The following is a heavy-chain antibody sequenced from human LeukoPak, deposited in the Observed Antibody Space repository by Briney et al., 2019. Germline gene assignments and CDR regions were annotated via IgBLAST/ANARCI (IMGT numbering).Heavy chain of an antibody. Sequence: GGSLRLSCTASGFSIRINYMSWVRQAPGKGLEWVSVTYSGGDTFYTDSVKGRFTISRDNSKNTVYLQMNSLTAADTAVYYCARDWSEYTGMDVWGQGTTVTVSS. J-gene: IGHJ6*02. V-gene: IGHV3-66*01. CDR2: TYSGGDT. CDR1: GFSIRINY. D-gene: IGHD6-6*01. CDR3: ARDWSEYTGMDV.